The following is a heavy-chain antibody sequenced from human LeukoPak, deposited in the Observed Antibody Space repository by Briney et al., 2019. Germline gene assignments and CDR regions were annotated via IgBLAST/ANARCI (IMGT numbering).Heavy chain of an antibody. CDR2: ISTSGDGT. CDR3: ARGGSTAYVFDC. CDR1: GFTFSTYA. D-gene: IGHD5-12*01. V-gene: IGHV3-23*01. J-gene: IGHJ4*02. Sequence: GGSLRLSCAASGFTFSTYAMTWVRQAPGKGLEWVAGISTSGDGTYYAASVKGRFTISRDNSKNTLCLQMSSLRPEDTAVYYCARGGSTAYVFDCWGQGALITVSA.